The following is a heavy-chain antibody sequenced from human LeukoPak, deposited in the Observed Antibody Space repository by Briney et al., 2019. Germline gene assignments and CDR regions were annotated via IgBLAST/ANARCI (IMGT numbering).Heavy chain of an antibody. CDR1: GYTFTGYY. J-gene: IGHJ5*02. D-gene: IGHD3-10*01. CDR3: ARTVITMVRGVLWNWFDP. Sequence: ASVKVSCKASGYTFTGYYMHWVRQAPGQGLEWMGWINPNSGGTNYAQKFQGRVTMTRDTSISTAYMELSRLRSDDTAVYYCARTVITMVRGVLWNWFDPWGQGTLVTVSS. CDR2: INPNSGGT. V-gene: IGHV1-2*02.